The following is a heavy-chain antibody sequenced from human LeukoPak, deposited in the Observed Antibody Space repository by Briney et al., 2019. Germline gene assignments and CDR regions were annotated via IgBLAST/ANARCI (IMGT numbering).Heavy chain of an antibody. CDR1: GGSFSGYY. D-gene: IGHD6-19*01. Sequence: PSETLSLTCAVYGGSFSGYYWSWIRQPPGKGLEWIGEINHSGSTNYNPSLKSRVTISVDTSKNQFSLKLSSVTAADTAVYYCAREAWAGTVDYWGQGTLVTVSS. J-gene: IGHJ4*02. CDR3: AREAWAGTVDY. CDR2: INHSGST. V-gene: IGHV4-34*01.